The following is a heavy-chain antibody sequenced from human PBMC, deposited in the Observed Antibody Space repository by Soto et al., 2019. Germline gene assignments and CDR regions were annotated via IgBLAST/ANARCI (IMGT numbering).Heavy chain of an antibody. CDR1: EFTFSGRS. V-gene: IGHV3-74*01. CDR3: ARGWFGPDV. CDR2: IDKVGTDS. J-gene: IGHJ6*03. Sequence: EVQLVESGGGLVQPGGSLRLSCAASEFTFSGRSVHWVRQAPGKGLVWVSGIDKVGTDSTYADSVKRRFTSSRDNAKNTVYLQMTSLRVEDTAVYYCARGWFGPDVWGKGTTVTVSS. D-gene: IGHD3-10*01.